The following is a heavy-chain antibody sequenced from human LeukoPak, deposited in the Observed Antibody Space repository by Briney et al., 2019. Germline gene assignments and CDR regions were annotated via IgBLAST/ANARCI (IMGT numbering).Heavy chain of an antibody. CDR2: IRGDGDST. CDR3: VKAPYSSGEYYFAY. CDR1: GFTFDEYG. Sequence: GGSLRLSCAASGFTFDEYGMHWVRQAPGKGLEWVSLIRGDGDSTYYADSVRGRFTISRDNSKNSLYLQMNSLRIEDTALYYCVKAPYSSGEYYFAYWGQGTLVTVSS. V-gene: IGHV3-43*02. D-gene: IGHD6-19*01. J-gene: IGHJ4*02.